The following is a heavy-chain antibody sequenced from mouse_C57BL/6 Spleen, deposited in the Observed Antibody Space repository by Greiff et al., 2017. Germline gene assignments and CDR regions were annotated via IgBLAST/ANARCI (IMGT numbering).Heavy chain of an antibody. CDR3: ARDPLPDY. CDR1: GYSITSGYY. V-gene: IGHV3-6*01. J-gene: IGHJ2*01. CDR2: ISYDGSN. Sequence: EVKLQESGPGLVKPSQSLSLTCSVTGYSITSGYYWNWIRQFPGNKLEWMGYISYDGSNNYNPSLKNRISITRDTSKNQFFLKLNSVTTEDTATYDCARDPLPDYWGQGTTLTVSS.